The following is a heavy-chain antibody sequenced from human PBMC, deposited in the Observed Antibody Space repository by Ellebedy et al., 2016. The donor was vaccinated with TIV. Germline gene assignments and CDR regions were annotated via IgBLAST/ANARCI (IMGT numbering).Heavy chain of an antibody. CDR1: GYSFISHW. V-gene: IGHV5-10-1*01. Sequence: GESLKISXKVSGYSFISHWIGWVRQMPGRGLEWMGRIDPTDSNTRYSPAFQGHVTISVDKSKSTAYLQWSSLEASDPAMYYCTRMSEDGYYFGFWGQGTLVTVSS. D-gene: IGHD3-3*01. J-gene: IGHJ4*02. CDR2: IDPTDSNT. CDR3: TRMSEDGYYFGF.